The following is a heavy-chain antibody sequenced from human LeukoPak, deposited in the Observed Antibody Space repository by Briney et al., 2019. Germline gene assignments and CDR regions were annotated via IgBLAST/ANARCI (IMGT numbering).Heavy chain of an antibody. J-gene: IGHJ6*02. Sequence: GRSLRLSCAASGFTLSNDAMHWVRQAPGKGLEWVAVISYDGSNKYYADSVKGRFTISRDNSKNTLYLQMNSLRAEDTAVYYCARSAVVLGELDVWGQGTTVTVSS. CDR1: GFTLSNDA. CDR2: ISYDGSNK. V-gene: IGHV3-30*04. CDR3: ARSAVVLGELDV. D-gene: IGHD2-21*01.